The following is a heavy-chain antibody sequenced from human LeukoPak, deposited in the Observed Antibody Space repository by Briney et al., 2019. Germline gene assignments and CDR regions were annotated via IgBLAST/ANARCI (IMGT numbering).Heavy chain of an antibody. Sequence: GGSLRLSCAASGLIVSSNYMSWVRQAPGKGLEWVSAITASAASTYYADSVKGRFTISRDNSKNTLYLQMNSLRAEDTAIYYCAKDRRGPAAGTWYFESWGQGNLVTVSS. V-gene: IGHV3-23*01. CDR3: AKDRRGPAAGTWYFES. J-gene: IGHJ4*02. D-gene: IGHD6-13*01. CDR1: GLIVSSNY. CDR2: ITASAAST.